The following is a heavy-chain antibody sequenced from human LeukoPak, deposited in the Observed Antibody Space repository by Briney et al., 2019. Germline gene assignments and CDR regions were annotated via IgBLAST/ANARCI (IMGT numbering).Heavy chain of an antibody. J-gene: IGHJ4*02. V-gene: IGHV4-34*01. Sequence: PETLSLTCAVYGGSFSGYYWSWIRQPPGKGLEWIGEINHSGSTNYNPSLKSRVTISVDTSKNQFSLKLSSVTAADTAVYYCARGRIAAAAPFDYWGQGTLVTVSS. D-gene: IGHD6-13*01. CDR2: INHSGST. CDR1: GGSFSGYY. CDR3: ARGRIAAAAPFDY.